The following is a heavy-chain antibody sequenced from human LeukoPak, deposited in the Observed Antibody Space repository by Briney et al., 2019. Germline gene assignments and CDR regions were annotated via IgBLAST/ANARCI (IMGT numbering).Heavy chain of an antibody. CDR2: IYSGGST. CDR3: ARDDGYGDYVTYDAFDI. V-gene: IGHV3-53*01. D-gene: IGHD4-17*01. CDR1: GFIVSSNY. Sequence: GGSLRLSCAASGFIVSSNYMSWVRQAPGKGLEWVSDIYSGGSTYYADSVKGRFTVSRDNSKNTLYLQMNSLRAEDTAVYYCARDDGYGDYVTYDAFDIWGQGTMVTVSS. J-gene: IGHJ3*02.